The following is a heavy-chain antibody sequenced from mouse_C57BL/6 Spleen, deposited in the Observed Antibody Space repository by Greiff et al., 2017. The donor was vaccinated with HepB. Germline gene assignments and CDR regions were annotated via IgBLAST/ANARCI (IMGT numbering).Heavy chain of an antibody. V-gene: IGHV1-53*01. CDR1: GYTFTSYW. CDR2: INPSNGGT. CDR3: ARSDFQFITTVVATDDY. J-gene: IGHJ2*01. D-gene: IGHD1-1*01. Sequence: QVQLQQPGTELVKPGASVKLSCKASGYTFTSYWMHWVKQRPGQGLEWIGNINPSNGGTNYNEKFKSKAKLTVDKSSSTAYMQLSSLTSEDSAVYYCARSDFQFITTVVATDDYWGQGTTLTVSS.